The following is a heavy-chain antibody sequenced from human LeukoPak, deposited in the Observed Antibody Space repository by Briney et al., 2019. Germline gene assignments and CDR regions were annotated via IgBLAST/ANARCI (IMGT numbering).Heavy chain of an antibody. CDR2: ISDDSSKT. CDR3: AKEGPDYGDSRPGDYFDF. D-gene: IGHD4-17*01. V-gene: IGHV3-23*01. J-gene: IGHJ4*02. Sequence: PGGSLRLSCAASGFTLRNYTMGWVRQAPGTGLECVSAISDDSSKTSYADSVKGRFTTSRDYSKNTLYLQMNSLRAEETAVYYCAKEGPDYGDSRPGDYFDFWGQGTLVTVSS. CDR1: GFTLRNYT.